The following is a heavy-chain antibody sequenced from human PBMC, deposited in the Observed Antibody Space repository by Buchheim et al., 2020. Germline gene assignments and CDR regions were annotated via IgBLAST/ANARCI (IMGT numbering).Heavy chain of an antibody. V-gene: IGHV3-33*06. CDR3: AKVPRFDTWYFDL. D-gene: IGHD3-16*01. Sequence: VQLLESGGGVVQPGRSLRLSCAASGFTFGSSAMHWVRQAPGKGLEWVAAIWYDGSSQYYSDSVRGRFTISRDISKNTLYLQMDSLRAEDTAMYYCAKVPRFDTWYFDLWGRDTL. CDR1: GFTFGSSA. CDR2: IWYDGSSQ. J-gene: IGHJ2*01.